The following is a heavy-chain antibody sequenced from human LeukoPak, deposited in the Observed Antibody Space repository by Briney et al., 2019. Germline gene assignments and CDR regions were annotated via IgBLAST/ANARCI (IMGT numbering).Heavy chain of an antibody. V-gene: IGHV3-23*01. CDR3: AKDDAAGNDY. Sequence: GGSLRLSCAASGFTFSSYAMSWVREAPGKGPEWVSAISGSGGSTYYADSVKGRFTISRDNSKNTLYLQMNSLRAEDTAVYYCAKDDAAGNDYWGQGTLVTVSS. J-gene: IGHJ4*02. CDR1: GFTFSSYA. CDR2: ISGSGGST. D-gene: IGHD6-13*01.